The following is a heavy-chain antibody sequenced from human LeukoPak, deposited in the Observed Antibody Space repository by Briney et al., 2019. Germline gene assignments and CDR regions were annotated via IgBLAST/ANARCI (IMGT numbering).Heavy chain of an antibody. Sequence: PSETLSLTCTVSGGSISSYYWSWIRQPPGKGLEWIGYIYHSGSTYYNPSLKSRVTISVDRSKNQFSLKLSSVTAADTAVYYCAGYEYSSSWSIDYWGQGTLVTVSS. J-gene: IGHJ4*02. CDR1: GGSISSYY. V-gene: IGHV4-59*04. CDR3: AGYEYSSSWSIDY. D-gene: IGHD6-13*01. CDR2: IYHSGST.